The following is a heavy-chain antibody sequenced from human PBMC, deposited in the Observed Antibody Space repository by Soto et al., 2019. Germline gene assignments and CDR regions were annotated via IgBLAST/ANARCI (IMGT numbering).Heavy chain of an antibody. CDR1: GFTFSSYA. V-gene: IGHV3-23*01. D-gene: IGHD6-13*01. Sequence: EVQLLESGGGLVQPGGSLRLSCAASGFTFSSYAMSWVRQAPGKGLEWVSAISGSGGSTYNAYSVKGWFTISRDNSKNTLYMQMNGLRAENTAVYYCAKDRHSSSYYNWFDPWGQGTLVTVSS. CDR3: AKDRHSSSYYNWFDP. J-gene: IGHJ5*02. CDR2: ISGSGGST.